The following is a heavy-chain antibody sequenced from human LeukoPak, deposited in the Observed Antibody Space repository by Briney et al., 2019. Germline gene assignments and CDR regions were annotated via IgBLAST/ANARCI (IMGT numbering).Heavy chain of an antibody. CDR2: MNPNSGNT. CDR1: GYTFTSYD. D-gene: IGHD3-3*01. J-gene: IGHJ4*02. CDR3: ARNLITIFGVVIQAFAY. V-gene: IGHV1-8*01. Sequence: GASVKVSCKASGYTFTSYDINWVRQATGQGLEWMGWMNPNSGNTGYAQKFQGRVTMTRNTSISTAYMELSRQRSEDTAVYYCARNLITIFGVVIQAFAYWGQGTLVTVSS.